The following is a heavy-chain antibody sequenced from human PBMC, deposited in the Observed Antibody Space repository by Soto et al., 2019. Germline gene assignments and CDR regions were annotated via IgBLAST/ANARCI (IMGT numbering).Heavy chain of an antibody. D-gene: IGHD3-10*01. Sequence: EVQLVESGGGLVQPGRSLRLSCAASGFTFDDYAMHWVRQAPGKGLEWVSGISWNSGSIGYADSVKGRFTIYRDNAKNSLYLQMSSLRAEDTALYYCATARYYGSGSYSVYWGQGTLVTVSS. V-gene: IGHV3-9*01. J-gene: IGHJ4*02. CDR1: GFTFDDYA. CDR2: ISWNSGSI. CDR3: ATARYYGSGSYSVY.